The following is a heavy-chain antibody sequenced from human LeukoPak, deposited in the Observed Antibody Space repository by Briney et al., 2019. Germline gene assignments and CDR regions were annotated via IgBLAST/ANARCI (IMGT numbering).Heavy chain of an antibody. D-gene: IGHD2-15*01. CDR2: ISSSSSTI. CDR1: GFTFSSYS. V-gene: IGHV3-48*04. J-gene: IGHJ5*02. CDR3: ARVVVVAATLSNWFDP. Sequence: PGGSLRLSCAASGFTFSSYSMNWVRQAPGKGLEWVSYISSSSSTIYYADSVKGRFTISRDNAKNSLYLQMNSLRAEDTAVYYCARVVVVAATLSNWFDPWGQGTLVTVSS.